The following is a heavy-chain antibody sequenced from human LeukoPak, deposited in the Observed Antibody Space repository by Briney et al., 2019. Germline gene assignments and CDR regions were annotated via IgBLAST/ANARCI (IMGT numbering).Heavy chain of an antibody. J-gene: IGHJ2*01. CDR2: IYYSRST. Sequence: SETLSLTCTVSGGSISSSSYYWGWIRQPPGKGLEWIGNIYYSRSTHYSPSLKSRVTISVDTSKNQFSLKLSSVTAADTAVYYCARGLSMIVVVVHDWYFDLWGRGTLVIVSS. CDR3: ARGLSMIVVVVHDWYFDL. D-gene: IGHD3-22*01. CDR1: GGSISSSSYY. V-gene: IGHV4-39*01.